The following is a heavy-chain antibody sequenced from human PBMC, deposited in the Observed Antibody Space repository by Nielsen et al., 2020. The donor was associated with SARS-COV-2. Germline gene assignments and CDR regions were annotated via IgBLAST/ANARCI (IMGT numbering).Heavy chain of an antibody. V-gene: IGHV4-59*01. CDR3: ARDQGVDSSGPDAFDI. CDR1: GDSFSSYY. Sequence: SETLSLTCTVSGDSFSSYYWSWIRQPPGKGLEWIGYIYYSGGTNYNPSLKSRVTISVDTSKNQFSLKLSSVTAADTAVYYCARDQGVDSSGPDAFDIWGQGTMVTVSS. J-gene: IGHJ3*02. D-gene: IGHD3-22*01. CDR2: IYYSGGT.